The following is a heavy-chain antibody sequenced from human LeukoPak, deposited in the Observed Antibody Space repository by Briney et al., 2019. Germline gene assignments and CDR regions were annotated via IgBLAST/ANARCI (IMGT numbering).Heavy chain of an antibody. D-gene: IGHD3-22*01. CDR1: GYTFTDYY. J-gene: IGHJ3*02. CDR3: ARDHDSSGRTDDAFDI. Sequence: ASVKVSCKASGYTFTDYYIHWVRQAPGQGLEWMGRINPNSGDTNYAQKFQGRVTMTRDTSISTAFMALRSLTSDDTAVYYCARDHDSSGRTDDAFDIWGQGTMVTASS. CDR2: INPNSGDT. V-gene: IGHV1-2*06.